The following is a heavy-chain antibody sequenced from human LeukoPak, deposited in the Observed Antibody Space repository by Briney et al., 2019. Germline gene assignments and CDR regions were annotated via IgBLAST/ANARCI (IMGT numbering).Heavy chain of an antibody. Sequence: GWSLRLSCAASGFTFSDYYMSWIRQAPGKGLEWVSYISSSGSTIYYADSVKGRFTISRDNAKNSLYLQMNSLRAEDTAVYYCARDRRLLKAFDIWGQGTMVTVSS. J-gene: IGHJ3*02. CDR2: ISSSGSTI. V-gene: IGHV3-11*01. CDR1: GFTFSDYY. CDR3: ARDRRLLKAFDI.